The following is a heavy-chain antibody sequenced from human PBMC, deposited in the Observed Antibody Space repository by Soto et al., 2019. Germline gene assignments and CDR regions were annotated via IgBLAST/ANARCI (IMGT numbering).Heavy chain of an antibody. D-gene: IGHD5-18*01. CDR2: ISSSGSTI. Sequence: GGSLRLSCAASGFTFSDYYMSWIRQAPGKGLEWVSYISSSGSTIYYADSVKGRFTISRDNAKNSLYLQMNSLRAEDTAVYYCARDIQSSVRMVTVPLDVWGKGTTVTVSS. CDR3: ARDIQSSVRMVTVPLDV. V-gene: IGHV3-11*01. CDR1: GFTFSDYY. J-gene: IGHJ6*04.